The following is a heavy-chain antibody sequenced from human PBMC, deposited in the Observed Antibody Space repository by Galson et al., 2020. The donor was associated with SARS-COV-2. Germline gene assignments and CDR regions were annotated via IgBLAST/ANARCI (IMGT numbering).Heavy chain of an antibody. CDR3: TRGDTVTTSGNWFDP. J-gene: IGHJ5*02. D-gene: IGHD4-4*01. CDR1: GDSISSHKW. CDR2: IHHSGST. V-gene: IGHV4-4*02. Sequence: SENLSLTCAVSGDSISSHKWWSWVRKSPGKGLEWIGEIHHSGSTNYDPSLKSRVTMSLDKSNNQFSLNLKSVTAADTAVYYCTRGDTVTTSGNWFDPWGQGTLVTVSS.